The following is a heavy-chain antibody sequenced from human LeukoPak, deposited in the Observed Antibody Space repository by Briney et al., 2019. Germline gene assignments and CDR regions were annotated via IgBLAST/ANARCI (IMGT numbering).Heavy chain of an antibody. CDR2: ISSSSSYI. CDR3: ARDYYDSSGFDY. D-gene: IGHD3-22*01. Sequence: PGGSLRLSCAASGFTFSSYSMNWVRQAPGKGLEWVSSISSSSSYIYHADSVKGRFTISRDNAKNSLYLQMNSLRAEDTAVYYCARDYYDSSGFDYWGQGTLVTVSS. J-gene: IGHJ4*02. V-gene: IGHV3-21*01. CDR1: GFTFSSYS.